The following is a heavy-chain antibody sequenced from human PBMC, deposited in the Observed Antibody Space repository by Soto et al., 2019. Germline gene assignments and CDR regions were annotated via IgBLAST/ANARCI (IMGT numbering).Heavy chain of an antibody. V-gene: IGHV1-24*01. J-gene: IGHJ5*02. CDR1: GYTLTELS. Sequence: QVQLVQSGAEVKKPGASVKVSCKVSGYTLTELSMHWVRQAPGKGLEWMGGFDPEDGETIYAQKFQGRVTMTEDTSTDTAYMELSSLRSEDTAVHYCATEPDLRFLEWLPRGTWGQGTLVTVSS. CDR2: FDPEDGET. D-gene: IGHD3-3*01. CDR3: ATEPDLRFLEWLPRGT.